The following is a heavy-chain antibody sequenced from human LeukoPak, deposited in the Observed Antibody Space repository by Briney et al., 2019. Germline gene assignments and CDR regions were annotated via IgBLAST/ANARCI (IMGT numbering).Heavy chain of an antibody. V-gene: IGHV4-39*01. CDR2: IYYDGNT. J-gene: IGHJ4*02. CDR1: GGSIGSSSYY. D-gene: IGHD3-3*01. Sequence: SETLYLTCAVSGGSIGSSSYYWGWIRQPPGKDLEWIGTIYYDGNTFYNPSLKRRATISVDMSKNQFSLKLSSVTAADTAIYYCAAENGNFWIGYHYFEDWGQGTLVSVSS. CDR3: AAENGNFWIGYHYFED.